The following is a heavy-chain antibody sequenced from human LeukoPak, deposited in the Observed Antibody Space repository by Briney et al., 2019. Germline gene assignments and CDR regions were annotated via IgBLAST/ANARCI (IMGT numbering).Heavy chain of an antibody. V-gene: IGHV3-33*01. D-gene: IGHD2-2*01. J-gene: IGHJ4*02. CDR2: IWYDGSNK. CDR1: GFTFCYFG. CDR3: ARDNYAGYGLDY. Sequence: GRSLRLYSAASGFTFCYFGMHWVRQAPGKGLEWVVLIWYDGSNKYYADSVKGRFTISRDNSKNTLYLQMNSLRAEDTAVYYCARDNYAGYGLDYWGQGTLVTVSS.